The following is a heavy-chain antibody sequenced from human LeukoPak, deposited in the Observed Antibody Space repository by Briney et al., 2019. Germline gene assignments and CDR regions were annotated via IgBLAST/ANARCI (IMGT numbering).Heavy chain of an antibody. V-gene: IGHV4-59*01. J-gene: IGHJ4*02. CDR1: GGSISSYY. Sequence: SETLSLTCTVSGGSISSYYWSWIRQPPGKGLEWIGYIYYSGSTNYNPSLKSRVTISVDTSKNQFSLKLSSVTAADTAVYCCARGYSSSFVDYWGQGTLVTVSS. D-gene: IGHD6-13*01. CDR2: IYYSGST. CDR3: ARGYSSSFVDY.